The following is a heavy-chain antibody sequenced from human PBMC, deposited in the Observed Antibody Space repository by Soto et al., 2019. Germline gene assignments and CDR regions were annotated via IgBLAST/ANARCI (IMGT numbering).Heavy chain of an antibody. CDR3: ARVGWAGDYVWGSYRNYFDY. CDR1: GYTFTSYG. D-gene: IGHD3-16*02. V-gene: IGHV1-18*01. Sequence: GASVKVSCKASGYTFTSYGISWVRQAPGQGLEWMRWISAYNGNTNYAQKLQGRVTMTTDTSTSTAYMELRSLRSDDTAVYYCARVGWAGDYVWGSYRNYFDYWGQGTLVTVSS. J-gene: IGHJ4*02. CDR2: ISAYNGNT.